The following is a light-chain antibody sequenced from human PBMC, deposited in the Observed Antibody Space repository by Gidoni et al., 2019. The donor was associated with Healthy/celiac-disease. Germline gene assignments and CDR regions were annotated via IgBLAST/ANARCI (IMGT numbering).Light chain of an antibody. CDR3: SSYAGSNTDVV. Sequence: QAALTQPLSASGSPGQSVTISCTGTSSDVGGYNYVSWYQQHPGKAPKLMIYEVSKRPSGVPDRFSGSKSGNTASLPVSWLQAEDEADYYCSSYAGSNTDVVFGGGTKLTVL. J-gene: IGLJ2*01. CDR1: SSDVGGYNY. CDR2: EVS. V-gene: IGLV2-8*01.